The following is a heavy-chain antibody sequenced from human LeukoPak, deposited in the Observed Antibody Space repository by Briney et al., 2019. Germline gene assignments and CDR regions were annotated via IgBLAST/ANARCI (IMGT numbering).Heavy chain of an antibody. CDR1: GGSISNYY. V-gene: IGHV4-59*01. D-gene: IGHD3-10*01. J-gene: IGHJ5*02. CDR2: IYYTGNT. CDR3: ARRRITMVRGVIAGRWFDP. Sequence: SETLSLTCTVSGGSISNYYWNWIRQPPGKGLEWIGYIYYTGNTNYNPSLKSRVTISVDTSKNQFSLKLSSVTAADTAVYYCARRRITMVRGVIAGRWFDPWGQGTLVTVSS.